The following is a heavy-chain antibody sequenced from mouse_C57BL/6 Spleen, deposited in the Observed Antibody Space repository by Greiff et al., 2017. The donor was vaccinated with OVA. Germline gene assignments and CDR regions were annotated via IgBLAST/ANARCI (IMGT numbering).Heavy chain of an antibody. J-gene: IGHJ1*03. CDR2: INPNNGGT. CDR1: GYTFTDYN. V-gene: IGHV1-22*01. CDR3: ASGLYYGSSYWYFDV. Sequence: VQLQQSGPELVKPGASVKMSCKASGYTFTDYNMHWVKQSHGKSLEWIGYINPNNGGTSYNQKFKGKATLTVNKSSSTAYMELRSLTSEDSAVYYCASGLYYGSSYWYFDVWGTGTTVTVSS. D-gene: IGHD1-1*01.